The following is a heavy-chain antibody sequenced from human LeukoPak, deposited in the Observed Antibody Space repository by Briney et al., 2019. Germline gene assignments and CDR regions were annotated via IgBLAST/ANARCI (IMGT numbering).Heavy chain of an antibody. CDR3: ARASAPPSFYYYYGMDV. CDR2: TSSSGSTI. Sequence: PAGSLRLSCAASGFTFSNYEMNWVRQAPGMGREWITYTSSSGSTIYYADSVKGRFTISRDNAKNSLYLQMNSLRVEDTAVYYCARASAPPSFYYYYGMDVWGQGTTVTVSS. V-gene: IGHV3-48*03. J-gene: IGHJ6*02. CDR1: GFTFSNYE.